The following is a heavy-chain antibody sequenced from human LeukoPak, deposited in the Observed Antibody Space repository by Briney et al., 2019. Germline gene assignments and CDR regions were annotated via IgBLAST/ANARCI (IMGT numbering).Heavy chain of an antibody. V-gene: IGHV3-53*01. CDR1: GFTVSSNY. CDR3: AKDSYCSGGSCYSACMDV. CDR2: IYSGGST. Sequence: PGGSLRLSCAASGFTVSSNYMSWVRQAPGKGLEWVSVIYSGGSTYYADSVRGRFTISRDNSKNTLYLQMNSLRAEDTAVYSCAKDSYCSGGSCYSACMDVWGQGTTVTVSS. J-gene: IGHJ6*02. D-gene: IGHD2-15*01.